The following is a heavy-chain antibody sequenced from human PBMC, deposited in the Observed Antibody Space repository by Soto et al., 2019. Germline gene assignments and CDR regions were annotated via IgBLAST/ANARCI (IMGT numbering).Heavy chain of an antibody. CDR2: IYYSGST. J-gene: IGHJ6*02. CDR1: GGSISSYY. D-gene: IGHD2-2*01. Sequence: PSETLSLTCTVSGGSISSYYWSWIRQPPGKGLEWIGYIYYSGSTNYNPSLKSRVTISVDTSKNQFSLKLSSVTAADTAVYYCARGPLGYCGSTSCANGYYGMDVWGQGTTVTVSS. CDR3: ARGPLGYCGSTSCANGYYGMDV. V-gene: IGHV4-59*12.